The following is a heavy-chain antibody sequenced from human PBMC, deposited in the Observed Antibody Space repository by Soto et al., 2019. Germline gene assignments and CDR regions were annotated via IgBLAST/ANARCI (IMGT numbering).Heavy chain of an antibody. D-gene: IGHD2-2*01. Sequence: SETLSLTCAVYGGSLSGYYWSWIRQPPGKGLEWIGEINHSGSTNYNPSLKSRVTISVDTSKNQFSLKLSSVTAADTAVYYCARGKIVVVPAAIWGGWFDPWGQGTLVTVSS. CDR3: ARGKIVVVPAAIWGGWFDP. CDR2: INHSGST. CDR1: GGSLSGYY. J-gene: IGHJ5*02. V-gene: IGHV4-34*01.